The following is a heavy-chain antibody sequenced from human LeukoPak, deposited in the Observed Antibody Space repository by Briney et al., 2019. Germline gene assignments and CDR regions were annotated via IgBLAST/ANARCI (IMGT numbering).Heavy chain of an antibody. Sequence: GGSLRLSCAASGFTFSSYEMNWVRQAPGKGLEWVSYISSSGSTIYYADPVKGRFTISRDNAKNSLYLQMNSLRAEDTAVYYCARSGDYEDNYWGQGTLVTVSS. CDR3: ARSGDYEDNY. CDR1: GFTFSSYE. V-gene: IGHV3-48*03. J-gene: IGHJ4*02. CDR2: ISSSGSTI. D-gene: IGHD4-17*01.